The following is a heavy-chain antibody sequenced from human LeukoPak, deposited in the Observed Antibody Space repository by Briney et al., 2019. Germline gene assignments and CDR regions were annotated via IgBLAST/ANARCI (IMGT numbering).Heavy chain of an antibody. V-gene: IGHV1-2*02. CDR3: ARVYMRGKGVVVPAAMLSFGY. Sequence: ASVKVSCKASGYTFTGYYMHWVRQAPGQGLEWMGWINPNSGGTNYAQKFQGRVTMTRDTSISTAYMELSRLRSDDTAVYYFARVYMRGKGVVVPAAMLSFGYWGQGTLVTVSS. CDR1: GYTFTGYY. J-gene: IGHJ4*02. D-gene: IGHD2-2*01. CDR2: INPNSGGT.